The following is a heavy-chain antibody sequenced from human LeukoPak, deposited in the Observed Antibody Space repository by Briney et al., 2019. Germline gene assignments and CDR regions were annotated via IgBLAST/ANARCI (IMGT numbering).Heavy chain of an antibody. CDR3: AKPSSTFWSGYPDY. V-gene: IGHV3-9*01. CDR2: ISWNSGSI. Sequence: GGSLRLSCAASGFSFDDYVMHWVRQAPGKGLEWVSGISWNSGSIGYADSVKGRFTTSRDNAKNSLYLQMNSLRAEDTALCYCAKPSSTFWSGYPDYWGQGTLVTVSS. D-gene: IGHD3-3*01. CDR1: GFSFDDYV. J-gene: IGHJ4*02.